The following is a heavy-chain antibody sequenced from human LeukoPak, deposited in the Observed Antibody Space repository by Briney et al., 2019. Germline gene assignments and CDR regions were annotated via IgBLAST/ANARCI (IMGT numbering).Heavy chain of an antibody. D-gene: IGHD2-21*02. Sequence: SETLSLTCAVSGGSITSNNWWTWVRQAPGKGLEWIGEVYHSGITNYNPSLKSRVTISVDKSKNQFSLKLTSVTAADTAVYYCARSGGDYSGAFDIWGQGTMVTVSS. J-gene: IGHJ3*02. CDR1: GGSITSNNW. CDR3: ARSGGDYSGAFDI. CDR2: VYHSGIT. V-gene: IGHV4-4*02.